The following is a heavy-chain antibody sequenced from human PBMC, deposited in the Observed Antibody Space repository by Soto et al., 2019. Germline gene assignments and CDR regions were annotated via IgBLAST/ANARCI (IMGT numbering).Heavy chain of an antibody. CDR1: GFSLSTSGVG. J-gene: IGHJ4*02. CDR3: AHVYGGYDNFDS. D-gene: IGHD5-12*01. Sequence: QITLKESGPTLVKPTQTLTLTCTFSGFSLSTSGVGVGWIRQPPGKALEWLALIYWDDDKRYSPSLKSRLTTNKDTSKNQVVLTMTNMDPVDTATYYCAHVYGGYDNFDSWGQGTLVTVSS. CDR2: IYWDDDK. V-gene: IGHV2-5*02.